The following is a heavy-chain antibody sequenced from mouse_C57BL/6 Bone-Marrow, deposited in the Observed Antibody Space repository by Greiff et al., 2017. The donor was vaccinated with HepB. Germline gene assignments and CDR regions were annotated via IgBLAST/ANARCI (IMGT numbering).Heavy chain of an antibody. CDR2: ISSGSSTN. CDR1: GFTFSDYG. V-gene: IGHV5-17*01. Sequence: EVQLVESGGGLVKPGGSLKLSCAASGFTFSDYGMHWVRQAPEKGLEWVAYISSGSSTNYYADTVKGRFTISRDNAKTTLFLQMTSLRSEDTAMYYCARPTSQAWFAYWGQGTLVTVSA. D-gene: IGHD3-1*01. J-gene: IGHJ3*01. CDR3: ARPTSQAWFAY.